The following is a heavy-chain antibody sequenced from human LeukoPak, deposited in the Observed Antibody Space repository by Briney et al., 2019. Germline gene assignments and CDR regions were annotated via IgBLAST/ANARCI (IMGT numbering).Heavy chain of an antibody. V-gene: IGHV4-59*01. CDR2: IYYSGST. CDR3: ARVNYRYSSGWFGVDY. D-gene: IGHD6-19*01. J-gene: IGHJ4*02. CDR1: GGSISSYY. Sequence: PSETLSLTCTVSGGSISSYYWSWIRQPPGEGLEWIGYIYYSGSTNYNPSLKSRVTISVDTSKNQFSLKLSSVTAADTAVYYCARVNYRYSSGWFGVDYWGQGTLVTVSS.